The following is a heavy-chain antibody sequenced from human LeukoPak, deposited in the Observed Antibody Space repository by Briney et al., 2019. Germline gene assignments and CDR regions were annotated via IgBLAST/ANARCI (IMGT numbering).Heavy chain of an antibody. CDR1: GFTFSSYS. CDR3: ARGLLTSSYYDILTGHQACYFDY. J-gene: IGHJ4*02. D-gene: IGHD3-9*01. V-gene: IGHV3-21*01. CDR2: ISSSSSYI. Sequence: KSGGSLRLSCAASGFTFSSYSMNWVRQAPGKGLEWVSSISSSSSYIYYADSVKGRFTISRDNAKNSLYLQMNSLRAEDTAVYYCARGLLTSSYYDILTGHQACYFDYWGQGALVTVSS.